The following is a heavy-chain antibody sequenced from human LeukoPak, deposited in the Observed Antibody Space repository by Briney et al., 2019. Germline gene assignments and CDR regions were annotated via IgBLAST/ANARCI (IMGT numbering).Heavy chain of an antibody. CDR3: TTLGGSGDYVPD. J-gene: IGHJ4*02. V-gene: IGHV3-15*01. CDR2: NKSKIDDRTT. D-gene: IGHD4-17*01. Sequence: GALRPSCAASGLTFSKAWMRWGRQAPGEGVGGGGRNKSKIDDRTTDYAAPVKGRFTLSRDDSKNTLYLQMNSLKTEDTAVYYCTTLGGSGDYVPDWGQGTLVTVSS. CDR1: GLTFSKAW.